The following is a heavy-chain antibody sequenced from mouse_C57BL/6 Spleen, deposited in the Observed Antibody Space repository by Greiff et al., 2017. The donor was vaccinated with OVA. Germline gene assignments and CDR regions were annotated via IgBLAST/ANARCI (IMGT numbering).Heavy chain of an antibody. CDR2: IDPEDGDT. D-gene: IGHD1-1*01. V-gene: IGHV14-1*01. CDR1: GFNITDYY. CDR3: TPSTTVVATSQMGY. J-gene: IGHJ4*01. Sequence: EVQLQESGAELVRPGASVKLSCTASGFNITDYYMHWVKQRPEQGLEWIGRIDPEDGDTEYAPKFQGKATMTADTSSNTAYLQLSSLTSEDTAVYYCTPSTTVVATSQMGYWGQGTSVTVSS.